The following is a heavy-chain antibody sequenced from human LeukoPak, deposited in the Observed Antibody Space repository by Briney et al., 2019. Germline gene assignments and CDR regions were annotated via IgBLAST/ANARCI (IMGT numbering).Heavy chain of an antibody. V-gene: IGHV1-24*01. CDR1: GYTLTELS. D-gene: IGHD3-16*01. CDR3: ATPRFGDAFDI. J-gene: IGHJ3*02. CDR2: FDAEDGET. Sequence: SVKVSCKVSGYTLTELSMHLVRQAPGKGGKWRGGFDAEDGETIYAQKFQGRVTMTEDTSTDTAYMELSSLRSEDTAVYYCATPRFGDAFDIWGQGTMVTVSS.